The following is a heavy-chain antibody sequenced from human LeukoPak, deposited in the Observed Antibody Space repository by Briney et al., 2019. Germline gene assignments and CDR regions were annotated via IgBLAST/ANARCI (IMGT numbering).Heavy chain of an antibody. V-gene: IGHV3-48*03. CDR3: ARVVRYSSSRFSLDY. J-gene: IGHJ4*02. Sequence: PGGSLRLSCAASGFTFSSYEMNWVRQAPGKGLEWVSYISSSGSTIYYADSVKGRFTISRDNAKNSLYLQMNSLRAEDTAVYYCARVVRYSSSRFSLDYWGQGTLVTVSS. CDR1: GFTFSSYE. D-gene: IGHD6-13*01. CDR2: ISSSGSTI.